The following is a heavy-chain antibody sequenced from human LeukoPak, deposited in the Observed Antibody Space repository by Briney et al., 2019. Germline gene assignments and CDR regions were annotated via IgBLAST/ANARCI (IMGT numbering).Heavy chain of an antibody. CDR3: AKDPSSYYCDSSGYYPGY. J-gene: IGHJ4*02. CDR1: GFTFSDYG. V-gene: IGHV3-30*18. CDR2: ISYDGSNK. Sequence: GGSLRLSCAASGFTFSDYGMHWVRQAPGKGLEWVALISYDGSNKDYTDSVKGRFTISRDNSKNTLYLQMNSLRAEDTAVYYCAKDPSSYYCDSSGYYPGYWGQGTLVTVSS. D-gene: IGHD3-22*01.